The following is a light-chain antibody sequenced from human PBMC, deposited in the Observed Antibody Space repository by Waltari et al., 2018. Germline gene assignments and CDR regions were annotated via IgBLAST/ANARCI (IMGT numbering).Light chain of an antibody. CDR2: SAS. V-gene: IGKV3-15*01. Sequence: EVVMTQSPATLSVSPGDTATLSCRACQSVDSNLAWYQQKPGQAPKFLIFSASTRATGIPARFSGGGFGTEFTLTINSLQSEDFAVYYCLQYNDWPPLTFGGGTKVEMK. J-gene: IGKJ4*01. CDR1: QSVDSN. CDR3: LQYNDWPPLT.